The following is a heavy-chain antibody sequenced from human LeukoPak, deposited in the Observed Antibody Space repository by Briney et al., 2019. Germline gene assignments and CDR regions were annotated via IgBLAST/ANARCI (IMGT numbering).Heavy chain of an antibody. D-gene: IGHD5-24*01. Sequence: GGSLRLSCAGSGFRFSNHGMSWVRQAPGKGLEWVSAISGSGGSTYYADSVKGRFTISRDNSKNTLYLQMNSLRAEDTAVYYCAKGNGYNYRGGAFDIWGQGTMVTVSS. CDR2: ISGSGGST. CDR1: GFRFSNHG. V-gene: IGHV3-23*01. J-gene: IGHJ3*02. CDR3: AKGNGYNYRGGAFDI.